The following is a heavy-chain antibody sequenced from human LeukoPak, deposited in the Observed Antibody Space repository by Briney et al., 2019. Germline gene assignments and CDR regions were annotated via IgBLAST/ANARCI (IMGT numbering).Heavy chain of an antibody. CDR1: GGSFSGYY. V-gene: IGHV4-34*01. J-gene: IGHJ4*02. D-gene: IGHD1-1*01. CDR3: AVGWKEYYFDY. CDR2: INHSGST. Sequence: NPSETLSLTCAVYGGSFSGYYWSWIRQPPGKGLEWIGEINHSGSTNYNPSLKSRVTISVDTSKTQFPLKLSSVTAADTAVYYCAVGWKEYYFDYWGQGTLVTVSS.